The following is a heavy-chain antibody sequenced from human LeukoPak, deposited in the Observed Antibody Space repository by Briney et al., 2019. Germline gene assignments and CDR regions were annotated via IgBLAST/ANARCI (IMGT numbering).Heavy chain of an antibody. V-gene: IGHV1-18*01. CDR3: AREWGNLKPTYRITMVRGVILY. J-gene: IGHJ4*02. D-gene: IGHD3-10*01. CDR1: GYTFINYG. CDR2: ISTYNGHT. Sequence: ASVKVSCKASGYTFINYGISWVRQAPGQGLEWMGWISTYNGHTKYAQKLQGRVTMTTDTSTSTAYMELRSLRSDDTAVYFCAREWGNLKPTYRITMVRGVILYWGQGTLVTVSS.